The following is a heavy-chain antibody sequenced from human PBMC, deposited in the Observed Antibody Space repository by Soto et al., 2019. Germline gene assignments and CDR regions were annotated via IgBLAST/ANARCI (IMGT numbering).Heavy chain of an antibody. D-gene: IGHD3-3*01. CDR1: GFTFSSYA. V-gene: IGHV3-23*01. J-gene: IGHJ4*02. Sequence: QPGWSLRLSCAASGFTFSSYAMSWVRQAPGKGLEWVSGISGGGAGTYYADSVKGRFTISRDPSTTTLFLDMYSLGAEDTAIYYCAKGRKPDHDDGLCAFDSWGQGVLVTVSS. CDR2: ISGGGAGT. CDR3: AKGRKPDHDDGLCAFDS.